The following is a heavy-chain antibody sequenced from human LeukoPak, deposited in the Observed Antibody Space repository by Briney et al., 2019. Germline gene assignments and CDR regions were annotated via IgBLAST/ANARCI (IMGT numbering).Heavy chain of an antibody. V-gene: IGHV3-30*04. CDR3: AKDGAAAALNNWFDP. CDR2: ISYDGSNK. D-gene: IGHD6-13*01. J-gene: IGHJ5*02. CDR1: GFTFSSYA. Sequence: PGGSLRLSCAASGFTFSSYAMHWVRQAPGKGLEWVAVISYDGSNKYYADSVKGRFTISRDNSKNTLYLQMNSLRAEDTAVYYCAKDGAAAALNNWFDPWGQGTLVTVSS.